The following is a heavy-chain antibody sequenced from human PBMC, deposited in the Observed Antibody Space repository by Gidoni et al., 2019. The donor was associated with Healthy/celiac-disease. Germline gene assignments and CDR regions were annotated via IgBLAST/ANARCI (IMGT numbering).Heavy chain of an antibody. D-gene: IGHD3-10*01. CDR3: ARISIWGVARNYGMDV. Sequence: QVTLRESGPALLKPTQTLTLTFTFSGFSLSTSRMCVSWIRQPPGKALEWLALIDWDDDKYYSTSLKTRLTISKDTSKNQVVLTMTNMDPVDTATYYCARISIWGVARNYGMDVWGQGTTVTVSS. V-gene: IGHV2-70*01. CDR1: GFSLSTSRMC. J-gene: IGHJ6*02. CDR2: IDWDDDK.